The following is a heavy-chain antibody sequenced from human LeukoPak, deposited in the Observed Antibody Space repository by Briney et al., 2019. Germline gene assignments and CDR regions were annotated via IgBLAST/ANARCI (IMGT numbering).Heavy chain of an antibody. CDR2: IIPIFGTA. D-gene: IGHD3-9*01. Sequence: ASVKVSCKASGGTFSSYAISWVRQAPGQGLEWMGGIIPIFGTANYAQKFQGRVTITADESTSTAYMELSSLRSEDTAVYYCAGSYYDILGTDYGMDVWGQGTTVTVSS. V-gene: IGHV1-69*13. CDR1: GGTFSSYA. J-gene: IGHJ6*02. CDR3: AGSYYDILGTDYGMDV.